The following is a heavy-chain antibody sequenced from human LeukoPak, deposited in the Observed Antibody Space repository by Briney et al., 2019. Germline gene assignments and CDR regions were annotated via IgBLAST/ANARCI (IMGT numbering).Heavy chain of an antibody. CDR3: ARAYYDILTGYYMQHYYYYMDV. V-gene: IGHV1-69*10. CDR2: FIPVLGTA. CDR1: GGIFSDYA. Sequence: SVKASCKASGGIFSDYALNWVRQAPGQGLEWMGVFIPVLGTANSTQNFQDRVSITADISTHIVYMELSSLRSEDTAVYYCARAYYDILTGYYMQHYYYYMDVWGKGTTVTISS. J-gene: IGHJ6*03. D-gene: IGHD3-9*01.